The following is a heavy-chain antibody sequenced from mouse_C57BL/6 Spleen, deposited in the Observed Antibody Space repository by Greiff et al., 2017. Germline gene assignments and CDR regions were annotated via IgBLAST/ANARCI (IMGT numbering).Heavy chain of an antibody. Sequence: QVQLQQSGPELVKPGASVKISCKASGYAFSSSWMNWVKQRPGKGLEWIGRIYPGDGYTNYNGKFKGKATLTADKSSSTAYMQLSSLTSEDSAVYSCARHYGSTRGYWYFDVWGTGTTVTVSS. J-gene: IGHJ1*03. V-gene: IGHV1-82*01. CDR1: GYAFSSSW. CDR3: ARHYGSTRGYWYFDV. CDR2: IYPGDGYT. D-gene: IGHD1-1*01.